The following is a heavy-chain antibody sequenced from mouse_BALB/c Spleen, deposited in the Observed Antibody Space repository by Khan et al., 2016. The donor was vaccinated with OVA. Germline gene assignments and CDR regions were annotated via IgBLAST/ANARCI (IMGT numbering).Heavy chain of an antibody. J-gene: IGHJ1*01. CDR3: TRDGNCAHWCFDV. CDR1: GFTFSSYT. D-gene: IGHD2-1*01. CDR2: ISSGATYT. V-gene: IGHV5-6-4*01. Sequence: EVQLVESGGGLVKPGGSLKLSCAASGFTFSSYTLSWVRQPLAKRLEWVATISSGATYTYYPDSVKGRFTISRDNAKNTLYLQMSSLKSEDTAIYYGTRDGNCAHWCFDVWGAGTTVTVSS.